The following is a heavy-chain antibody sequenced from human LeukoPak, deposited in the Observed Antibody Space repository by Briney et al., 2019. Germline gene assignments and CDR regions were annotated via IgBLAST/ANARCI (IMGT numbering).Heavy chain of an antibody. Sequence: ASVKVSCKASGYTFIGYYIHWVRQAPAQGLEWMGWIKPNGGGTNYAQKFQGRVTMTRDMSISTAFMELSRLTSDDTAVYYCARGTGYSYGPAFDYWGQGTLVAVSS. CDR1: GYTFIGYY. V-gene: IGHV1-2*02. D-gene: IGHD5-18*01. CDR3: ARGTGYSYGPAFDY. J-gene: IGHJ4*02. CDR2: IKPNGGGT.